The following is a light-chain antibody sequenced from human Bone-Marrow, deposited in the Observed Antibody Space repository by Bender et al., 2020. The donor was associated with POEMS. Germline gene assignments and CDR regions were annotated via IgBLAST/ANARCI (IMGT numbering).Light chain of an antibody. CDR2: DDS. CDR1: NIGSKS. J-gene: IGLJ2*01. Sequence: VLTQPPSVSVAPGQTARITCGGNNIGSKSVHWYQQKPGQAPVLVVYDDSDRPSGIPERFSGSNSGNTATLTISGTQAMDEADYYCQAWDSSTVVFGGGTKLTVL. V-gene: IGLV3-21*02. CDR3: QAWDSSTVV.